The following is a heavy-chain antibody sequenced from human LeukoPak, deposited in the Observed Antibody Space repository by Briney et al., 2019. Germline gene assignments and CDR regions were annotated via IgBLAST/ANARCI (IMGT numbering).Heavy chain of an antibody. CDR1: GGSVSSGSNN. CDR2: IYYRGST. J-gene: IGHJ4*02. D-gene: IGHD4-17*01. CDR3: ARGNNDYVYLSVIDY. Sequence: SETLSLTCTVSGGSVSSGSNNWSWFQQPPGKGREWIGYIYYRGSTNYNPSLKSRVTISVDTSKNQFSLKLSSVTAADTAVYYCARGNNDYVYLSVIDYWGQGTLVTVSS. V-gene: IGHV4-61*01.